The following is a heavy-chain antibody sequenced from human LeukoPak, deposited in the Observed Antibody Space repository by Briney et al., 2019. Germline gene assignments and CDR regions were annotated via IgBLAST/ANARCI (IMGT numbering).Heavy chain of an antibody. Sequence: GGSLRLSCAASGFTFDDYGMSWVRQAPGKGLEWVSGINWNGGGRGYADSVKGRFTISRDNAKNSLYMQMNSLRADDTALYYCARVFKWGSLNYFDYWGQGTLVTVSS. V-gene: IGHV3-20*04. D-gene: IGHD3-16*01. CDR2: INWNGGGR. J-gene: IGHJ4*02. CDR1: GFTFDDYG. CDR3: ARVFKWGSLNYFDY.